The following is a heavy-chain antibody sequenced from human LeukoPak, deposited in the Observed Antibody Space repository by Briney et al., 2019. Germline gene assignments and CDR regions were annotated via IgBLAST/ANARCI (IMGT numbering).Heavy chain of an antibody. J-gene: IGHJ5*02. CDR1: GGSFSGYY. Sequence: SETLSLTCAVYGGSFSGYYWSWIRQPPGKGLEWIGEINHSGSTNYNPSLKSRVTISVDTSKNQFSLKLSSVTAADTAVYYCARGVVIGHSSSWGGWFDPWGQGTLVTVSS. D-gene: IGHD6-13*01. V-gene: IGHV4-34*01. CDR2: INHSGST. CDR3: ARGVVIGHSSSWGGWFDP.